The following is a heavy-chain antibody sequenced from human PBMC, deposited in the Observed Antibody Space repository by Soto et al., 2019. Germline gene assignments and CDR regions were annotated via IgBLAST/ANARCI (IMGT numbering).Heavy chain of an antibody. V-gene: IGHV3-15*01. CDR3: RTALCFHGKGYLYGVDV. J-gene: IGHJ6*02. CDR1: GLTFTKPW. CDR2: IKSNTDAGTA. D-gene: IGHD6-13*01. Sequence: PAGSLRLSCAPSGLTFTKPWMNWVSQPPGKGLEWVGRIKSNTDAGTADYATTVEGRFSISTEDSKNMVYLQLTNLKTEDTAVCYCRTALCFHGKGYLYGVDVWGQG.